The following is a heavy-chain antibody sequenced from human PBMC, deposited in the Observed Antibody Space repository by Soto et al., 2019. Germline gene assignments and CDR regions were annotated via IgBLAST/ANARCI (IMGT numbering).Heavy chain of an antibody. CDR3: AKDPSSITGIKDKNLSQKFTTGP. V-gene: IGHV3-23*01. Sequence: GGSLRLSCAASGFTFSSYAMSWVRQAPGKGLEWVSAISGSGGSTYYADSVKGRFTISRDNSKNTLYLQMNSLRAEDTAVYYCAKDPSSITGIKDKNLSQKFTTGPRGQETLVTVSS. D-gene: IGHD1-20*01. CDR1: GFTFSSYA. J-gene: IGHJ4*02. CDR2: ISGSGGST.